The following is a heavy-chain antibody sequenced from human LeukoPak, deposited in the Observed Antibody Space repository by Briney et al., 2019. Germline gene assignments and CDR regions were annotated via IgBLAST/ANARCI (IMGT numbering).Heavy chain of an antibody. V-gene: IGHV1-69*13. CDR3: AREGDSSSWYLF. D-gene: IGHD6-13*01. CDR2: IIPIFGTA. Sequence: ASVKVSCEASGGTFSSYAISWVRQAPGQGLEWMGGIIPIFGTANYAQKFQGRVTITADESTSTAYMELSSLRSEDTAVYYCAREGDSSSWYLFWGQGTLVTVSS. J-gene: IGHJ4*02. CDR1: GGTFSSYA.